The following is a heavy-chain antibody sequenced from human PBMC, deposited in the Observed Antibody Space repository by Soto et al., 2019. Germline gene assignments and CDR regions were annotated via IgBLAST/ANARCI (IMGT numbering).Heavy chain of an antibody. CDR2: MSHSGGT. CDR3: ARLERGTATTVVDAFDI. J-gene: IGHJ3*02. V-gene: IGHV4-34*01. CDR1: GGFVSSGSYY. Sequence: QVQLQQWGAGLLKPSETLSLTCAVYGGFVSSGSYYWSWIRQPPGKGLEWIGEMSHSGGTHFNPSLMSRVTISVDTSKNQFSLKTSSVTAADTALYYCARLERGTATTVVDAFDIWGPGTMVTVSS. D-gene: IGHD1-1*01.